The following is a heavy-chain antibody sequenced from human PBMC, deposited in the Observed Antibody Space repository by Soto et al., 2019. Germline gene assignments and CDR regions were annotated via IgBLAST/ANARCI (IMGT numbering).Heavy chain of an antibody. J-gene: IGHJ4*02. CDR3: ARDPDDYGDPDY. CDR2: ISSSSSYT. CDR1: GFTFSDYY. Sequence: QVQLVESGGGLVKPGGSLRLSCAASGFTFSDYYMSWIRQAPGKGLEWVSYISSSSSYTNYADSVKGRFTLSRDNAKISLYLQMNSLRAEDTAVYYCARDPDDYGDPDYWGQGTLVTVSS. D-gene: IGHD4-17*01. V-gene: IGHV3-11*06.